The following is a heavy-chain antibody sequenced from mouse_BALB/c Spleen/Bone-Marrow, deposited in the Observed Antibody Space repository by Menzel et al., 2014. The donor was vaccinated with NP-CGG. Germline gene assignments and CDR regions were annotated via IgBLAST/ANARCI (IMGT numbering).Heavy chain of an antibody. CDR1: GYTFTSYW. CDR3: TRGYYYGSNFVGFAY. CDR2: INPGGGTT. V-gene: IGHV1S22*01. D-gene: IGHD1-1*01. Sequence: LQQSGSELVRPGASVKLSCKASGYTFTSYWMHWVKQRHGQGLEWIGNINPGGGTTNYDEKFKSKGTLTVDTSSSTAYMHLSSLTSEDSAVYYCTRGYYYGSNFVGFAYWGQGTRVTVSA. J-gene: IGHJ3*01.